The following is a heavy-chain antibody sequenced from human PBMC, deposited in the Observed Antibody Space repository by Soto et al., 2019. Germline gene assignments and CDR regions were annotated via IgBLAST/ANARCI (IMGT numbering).Heavy chain of an antibody. CDR3: ARNNSGRYDS. D-gene: IGHD6-19*01. CDR2: TYYRSNWYS. J-gene: IGHJ4*02. Sequence: SQTLSLTCAISGGNVSSNSAAWNWIRQSTSRGLEWLGGTYYRSNWYSDYAVSVKSRININPDTSKNQFSLHLNSMTPEDTAIYYCARNNSGRYDSWGQGILVTVSS. V-gene: IGHV6-1*01. CDR1: GGNVSSNSAA.